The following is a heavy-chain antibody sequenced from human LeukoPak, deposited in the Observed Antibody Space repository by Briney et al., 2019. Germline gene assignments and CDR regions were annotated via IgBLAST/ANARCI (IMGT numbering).Heavy chain of an antibody. CDR1: GGSFSGYF. D-gene: IGHD3-3*01. Sequence: SETLSLTCAVYGGSFSGYFWSWIRQPPGKGLEWIGDIHHSGSTKYNPSLENRAVISIDTSENQLSLKVISVTAADTAVYYCARGLLRLRFLEWLSYSMDVWGQGTTVSVSS. CDR2: IHHSGST. CDR3: ARGLLRLRFLEWLSYSMDV. J-gene: IGHJ6*02. V-gene: IGHV4-34*01.